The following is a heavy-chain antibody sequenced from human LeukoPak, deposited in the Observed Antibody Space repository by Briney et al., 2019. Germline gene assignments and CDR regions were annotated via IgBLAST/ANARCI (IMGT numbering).Heavy chain of an antibody. CDR2: IKQDGSEK. CDR1: GFTFSSYW. V-gene: IGHV3-7*01. J-gene: IGHJ6*04. CDR3: AELGITMIGGV. D-gene: IGHD3-10*02. Sequence: GGSLRLSCAASGFTFSSYWMSWVRQAPGKGLEWVANIKQDGSEKYYVDSVRGRFTISRDNAKNSLYLQMNSLRAEDTAVYYCAELGITMIGGVWGKGTTVTISS.